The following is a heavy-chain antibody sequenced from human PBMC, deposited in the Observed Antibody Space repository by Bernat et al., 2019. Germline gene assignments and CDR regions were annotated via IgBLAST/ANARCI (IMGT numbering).Heavy chain of an antibody. CDR1: GFTFSSYG. CDR2: IWSDGSTK. CDR3: ARAVDYRADS. V-gene: IGHV3-33*01. J-gene: IGHJ4*02. D-gene: IGHD4-11*01. Sequence: QVQLVESGGGVVQPGRSLRLSCVASGFTFSSYGMHWVRQAPGMGLEWVAVIWSDGSTKYYADSVKGRFTISRDNSKNTLYLQMNSLRAEDTAMYYCARAVDYRADSWGLGTLVTVSS.